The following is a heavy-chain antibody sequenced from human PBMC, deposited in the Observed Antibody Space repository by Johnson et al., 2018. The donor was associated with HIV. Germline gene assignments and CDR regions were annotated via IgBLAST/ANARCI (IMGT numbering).Heavy chain of an antibody. CDR2: IRSDGTNK. CDR3: YCTDHLGAGSESKGTFDA. D-gene: IGHD3-10*01. V-gene: IGHV3-30*02. J-gene: IGHJ3*01. Sequence: QVQLVESGGGVVQPGGSLRLSCAAFGFTFSTYGIHWVRQAPGKGLEWVAFIRSDGTNKYYADFVKGRFSISRDNSKNTLYLQMNSLRTDEQAVYSRYCTDHLGAGSESKGTFDAWGQGKMVTVSS. CDR1: GFTFSTYG.